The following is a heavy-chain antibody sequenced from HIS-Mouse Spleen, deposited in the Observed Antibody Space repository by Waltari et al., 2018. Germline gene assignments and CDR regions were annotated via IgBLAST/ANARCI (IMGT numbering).Heavy chain of an antibody. Sequence: QVQLQQSGPGLVKPSQTLSLTCAISGDSVSSNSAAWNWIRQSPSIGLEWLGRTYYRSKWYNDYAVSVKSRITINPDTSKNQFSLQLNSVTPEDTAVYYCARDSPEGDGGYDYPKGLNWFDPWGQGTLVTVSS. J-gene: IGHJ5*02. CDR2: TYYRSKWYN. CDR1: GDSVSSNSAA. CDR3: ARDSPEGDGGYDYPKGLNWFDP. D-gene: IGHD5-12*01. V-gene: IGHV6-1*01.